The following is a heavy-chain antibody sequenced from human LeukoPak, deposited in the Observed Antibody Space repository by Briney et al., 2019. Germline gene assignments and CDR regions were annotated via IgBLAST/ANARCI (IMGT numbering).Heavy chain of an antibody. CDR2: INDSGST. V-gene: IGHV4-34*01. CDR3: ATKTSLTYYNNRREVFGLDV. CDR1: VGPFSGYY. J-gene: IGHJ6*02. Sequence: KPSETLSLTCAVNVGPFSGYYWSWVRQPPGKGLEWIGEINDSGSTKYNPSLKSRLTISVDSSNGQFFLKLSSVTAADTAVYYCATKTSLTYYNNRREVFGLDVWGRGTTVTVPS. D-gene: IGHD3-22*01.